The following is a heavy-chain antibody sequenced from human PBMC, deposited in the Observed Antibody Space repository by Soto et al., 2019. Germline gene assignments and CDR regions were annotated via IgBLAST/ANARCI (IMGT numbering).Heavy chain of an antibody. D-gene: IGHD3-10*01. J-gene: IGHJ4*02. Sequence: QVQLVQSGAEVKKPGSSVKVSCKASGGPLSSYAISWVRQAPGQRLEWMGGIVPIFGTANYAQKFQGRVTITADESTSTAYMELSSLRSEDTAVYYCAREATGQFRSGHFDYWGQGTLVTVSS. CDR3: AREATGQFRSGHFDY. V-gene: IGHV1-69*12. CDR1: GGPLSSYA. CDR2: IVPIFGTA.